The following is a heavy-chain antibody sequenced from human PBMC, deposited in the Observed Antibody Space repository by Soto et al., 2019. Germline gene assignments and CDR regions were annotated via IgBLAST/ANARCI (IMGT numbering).Heavy chain of an antibody. J-gene: IGHJ4*02. CDR3: ARGGVGIAATGSSFDY. D-gene: IGHD6-6*01. Sequence: QVQLQQWGAGLLKPSETLSLTCAVYGGSFSGYYWSWIRQPPGKGLEWIGEINHSGSTNYNPSLKSRVTISVDTSKSQFSLKLSSVTAADTAVYYCARGGVGIAATGSSFDYWGQGTLVTVSS. CDR1: GGSFSGYY. V-gene: IGHV4-34*01. CDR2: INHSGST.